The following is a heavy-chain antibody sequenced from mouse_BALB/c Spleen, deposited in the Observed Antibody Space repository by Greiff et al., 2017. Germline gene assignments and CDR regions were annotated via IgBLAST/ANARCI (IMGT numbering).Heavy chain of an antibody. J-gene: IGHJ1*01. V-gene: IGHV5-6-4*01. Sequence: EVQVVESGGGLVKPGGSLKLSCAASGFAFSSYDMSWVRQTPEKRLEWVATISSGGSYTYYPDSVKGRFTISRDNAKNTLYLQMSSLKSEDTAMYYCTRDPSDDYDVGYWYFDVWGAGTTVTVSS. CDR2: ISSGGSYT. D-gene: IGHD2-4*01. CDR1: GFAFSSYD. CDR3: TRDPSDDYDVGYWYFDV.